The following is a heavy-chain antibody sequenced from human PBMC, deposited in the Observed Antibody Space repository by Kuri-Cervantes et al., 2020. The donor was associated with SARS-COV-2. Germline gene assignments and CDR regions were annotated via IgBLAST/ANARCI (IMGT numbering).Heavy chain of an antibody. CDR1: GYTFTSYG. CDR3: ARWRGGTDAFDI. J-gene: IGHJ3*02. CDR2: ISAYNGNT. D-gene: IGHD3-16*01. V-gene: IGHV1-18*01. Sequence: ASVKVSCKASGYTFTSYGISWVRQAPGQGLEWMGWISAYNGNTNYAQKLQGRVTMTRNTSISTAYMELSSLRSEDTAVYYCARWRGGTDAFDIWGQGTMVTVSS.